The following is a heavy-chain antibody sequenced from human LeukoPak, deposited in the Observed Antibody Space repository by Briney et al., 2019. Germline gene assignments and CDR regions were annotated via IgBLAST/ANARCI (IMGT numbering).Heavy chain of an antibody. CDR3: ARDGGRRDDY. Sequence: GGSLRLSCAASGFTFSSYSMTWVRQAPGKGLEWVANIKQDGSERYYVDSVKGRFTISRDNAKNSLYLQMNSLRAEDTAVYYCARDGGRRDDYWGQGTLVTVSS. CDR2: IKQDGSER. CDR1: GFTFSSYS. D-gene: IGHD5-24*01. V-gene: IGHV3-7*01. J-gene: IGHJ4*02.